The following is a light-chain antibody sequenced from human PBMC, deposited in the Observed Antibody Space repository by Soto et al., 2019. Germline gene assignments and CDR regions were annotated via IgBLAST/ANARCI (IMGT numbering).Light chain of an antibody. CDR3: AAWDDSLYGWV. CDR2: EVT. J-gene: IGLJ3*02. Sequence: QSALTQPASVSGSPGQSITISCTGTRSDVGGYNYVSWYQHHPGKAPKLLIYEVTNRPAEVSNRFSGSKSGITASLTISGLQSEDEAHYYCAAWDDSLYGWVFGGGTKLTVL. V-gene: IGLV2-14*01. CDR1: RSDVGGYNY.